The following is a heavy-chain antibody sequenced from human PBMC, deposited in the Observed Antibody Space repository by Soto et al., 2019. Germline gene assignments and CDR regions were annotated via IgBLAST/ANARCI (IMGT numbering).Heavy chain of an antibody. V-gene: IGHV3-23*01. CDR2: ISGSGGST. CDR3: RLEWARDYYYYYGMDV. Sequence: GGSLRLSCAASGFTFSSYAMSWVRQAPGKGLEWVSAISGSGGSTCYADSVKGRFTISRDNSKNTLYLQMNSLRAEDTAVYYCRLEWARDYYYYYGMDVWGQGTTVTVSS. J-gene: IGHJ6*02. CDR1: GFTFSSYA. D-gene: IGHD3-3*01.